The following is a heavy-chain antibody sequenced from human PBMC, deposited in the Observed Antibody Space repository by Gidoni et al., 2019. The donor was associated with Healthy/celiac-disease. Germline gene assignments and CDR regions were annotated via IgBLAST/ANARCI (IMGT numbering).Heavy chain of an antibody. J-gene: IGHJ4*02. CDR3: ARQSVLRYLDWQVYFDY. CDR1: VGSFRRYA. Sequence: QVQLLQSGAAVNKPGSSVKVSCKSSVGSFRRYAISWVRQVPGQGLEWMGGIIPIFGTANYAQKFQGRVTSTADESTSTAYMELSSLRSEDTAVYDCARQSVLRYLDWQVYFDYWGQGTLVTVSS. V-gene: IGHV1-69*01. D-gene: IGHD3-9*01. CDR2: IIPIFGTA.